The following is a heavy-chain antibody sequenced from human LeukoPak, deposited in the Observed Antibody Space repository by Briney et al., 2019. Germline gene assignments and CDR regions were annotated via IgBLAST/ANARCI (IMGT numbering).Heavy chain of an antibody. CDR3: ARDGEAGRGDAFDI. CDR1: GYTFTSYY. J-gene: IGHJ3*02. V-gene: IGHV1-46*01. Sequence: ASVKVSCKASGYTFTSYYIHWVRQAPGQGLEWMGLINPSGGSTNYAQKFQGRVTTTRDTSTSTVYMELSSLRSEDTAVYYCARDGEAGRGDAFDIWGQGTMVTASS. CDR2: INPSGGST. D-gene: IGHD4-17*01.